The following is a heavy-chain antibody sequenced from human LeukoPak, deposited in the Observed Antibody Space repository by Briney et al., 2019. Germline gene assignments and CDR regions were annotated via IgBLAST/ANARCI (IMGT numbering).Heavy chain of an antibody. Sequence: ASVKVSCKASGYTFTGYYMHWVRQAPGQGLEWMGWINPNSGGTNYAQKFQGRVTMTRDTSISTAYMELSRLRSDDTAVYYCARGVNRGYYYYGMDVWGQETTVTVSS. D-gene: IGHD3-9*01. CDR1: GYTFTGYY. CDR3: ARGVNRGYYYYGMDV. CDR2: INPNSGGT. J-gene: IGHJ6*02. V-gene: IGHV1-2*02.